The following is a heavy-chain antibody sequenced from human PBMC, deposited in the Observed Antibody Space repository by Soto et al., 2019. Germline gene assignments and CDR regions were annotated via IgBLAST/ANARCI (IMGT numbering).Heavy chain of an antibody. D-gene: IGHD4-17*01. CDR3: AREGDDYGDYPAVP. V-gene: IGHV4-30-4*01. Sequence: QVQLQESGPGLVKPSQTLSLTCTVSGGSISSGDYYWSWIRQPPGKGLEWIGYIYYSGSTYYNPSLTSRGTLSLDTSKNQCSLKLSSVTAADTAVYYCAREGDDYGDYPAVPWGQGTLVTVSS. CDR2: IYYSGST. J-gene: IGHJ5*02. CDR1: GGSISSGDYY.